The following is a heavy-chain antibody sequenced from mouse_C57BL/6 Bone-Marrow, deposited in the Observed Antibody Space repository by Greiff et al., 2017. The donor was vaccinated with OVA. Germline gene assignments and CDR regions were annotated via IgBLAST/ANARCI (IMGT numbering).Heavy chain of an antibody. D-gene: IGHD2-1*01. J-gene: IGHJ1*03. CDR3: GKGGNFGYFDV. Sequence: LQQSGAELVRPGSSVKLSCKDSYFAFTASAMHWVKQRPGHGLEWIGSFTMYSDDTEYSENFKGKATLTANTSSSAAYMELSSLTSEDSAVYYCGKGGNFGYFDVWGTGTTVTVSS. CDR1: YFAFTASA. CDR2: FTMYSDDT. V-gene: IGHV1-49*01.